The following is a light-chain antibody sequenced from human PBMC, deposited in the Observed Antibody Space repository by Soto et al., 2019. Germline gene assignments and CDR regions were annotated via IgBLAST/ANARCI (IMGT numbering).Light chain of an antibody. Sequence: DIQMTQSPSSLSASVGDRVTITCRASQGISIYLAWYQQKPGKVPKLLIYAASTLQSGVPSRFSGSGSGTDFTLTISSLQPEDVATYYCQKYDSAPHTFGQGTKLEIK. V-gene: IGKV1-27*01. CDR3: QKYDSAPHT. CDR1: QGISIY. J-gene: IGKJ2*01. CDR2: AAS.